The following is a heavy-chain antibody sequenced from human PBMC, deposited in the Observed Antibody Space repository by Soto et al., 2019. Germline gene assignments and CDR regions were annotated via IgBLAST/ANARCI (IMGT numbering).Heavy chain of an antibody. V-gene: IGHV3-15*01. J-gene: IGHJ5*02. CDR2: IKSKSDGGTT. CDR3: TTDLWRIAVVVGSTGYFNP. Sequence: GGSLRLSCAASGFTFSDAWMSWVRQAPGKGLDWVGRIKSKSDGGTTEYAAPVRGRFTISRDDSKNTLYLQMNSLKTEDTAVYYCTTDLWRIAVVVGSTGYFNPWGQGTPVTAPQ. D-gene: IGHD2-15*01. CDR1: GFTFSDAW.